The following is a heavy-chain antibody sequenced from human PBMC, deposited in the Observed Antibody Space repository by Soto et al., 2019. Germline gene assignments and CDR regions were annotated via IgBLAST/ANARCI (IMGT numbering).Heavy chain of an antibody. CDR1: GFTLSDHY. CDR2: SRDKANGYST. J-gene: IGHJ4*02. V-gene: IGHV3-72*01. Sequence: EVQLVESGGGLVQPGGSLRLSCAVSGFTLSDHYIDWVRQAPGTGLEWVGRSRDKANGYSTQYAASLKGRFTTSRDASKNSLYLQLNILKTEDTAVYYCVRATYCSDRSGYSRCFDYWGQGTLGTVSA. D-gene: IGHD3-22*01. CDR3: VRATYCSDRSGYSRCFDY.